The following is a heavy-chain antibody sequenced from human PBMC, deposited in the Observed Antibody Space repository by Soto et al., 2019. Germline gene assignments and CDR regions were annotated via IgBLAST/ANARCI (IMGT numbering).Heavy chain of an antibody. J-gene: IGHJ4*02. V-gene: IGHV3-21*01. CDR1: GFTFSTSS. CDR3: AREGINNYNEYYFDS. CDR2: LSGLFHSP. Sequence: GSLRLSCVASGFTFSTSSLPFFLPSPLPGLSWVSSLSGLFHSPHYADFLLCRFPLSSAPAKTSLSLQMNSLRAEDTAVYYCAREGINNYNEYYFDSWGQGTVVTVSA. D-gene: IGHD4-4*01.